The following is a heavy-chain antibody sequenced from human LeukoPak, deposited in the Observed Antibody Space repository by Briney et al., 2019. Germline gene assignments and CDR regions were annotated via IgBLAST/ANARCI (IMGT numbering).Heavy chain of an antibody. D-gene: IGHD6-13*01. Sequence: SVKVSCKASGGTFSSYAISWVRQAPGQGLEWMGGIIPILGTANYAQKFQGRVTITADESTSTAYMELSSLRSEDTAVYYCARAEPYSIPYYYYGMDVWGQGTTVTVSS. CDR2: IIPILGTA. V-gene: IGHV1-69*13. CDR3: ARAEPYSIPYYYYGMDV. J-gene: IGHJ6*02. CDR1: GGTFSSYA.